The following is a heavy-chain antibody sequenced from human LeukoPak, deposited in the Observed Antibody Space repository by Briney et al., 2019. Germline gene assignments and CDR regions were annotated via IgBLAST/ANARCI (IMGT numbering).Heavy chain of an antibody. CDR3: AAEAFMAGDSSQEYFQH. J-gene: IGHJ1*01. Sequence: GASVKVSCKASGFTFTSSAMQWVRQARGQRLEWIGWIVVGSGNTNYAQTFQERVTITRDMSTTTAYMELSSLRSEDTAVYYCAAEAFMAGDSSQEYFQHWGQGTLGTVCS. D-gene: IGHD3-22*01. CDR1: GFTFTSSA. CDR2: IVVGSGNT. V-gene: IGHV1-58*02.